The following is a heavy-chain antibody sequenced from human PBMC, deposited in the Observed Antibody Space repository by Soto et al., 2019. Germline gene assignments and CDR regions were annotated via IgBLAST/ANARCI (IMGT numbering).Heavy chain of an antibody. Sequence: SETLSLTCPVSGGSISSYYWSWIRQPPGKGLEWIGYTYYSGSTNYNPSLKSRVTISVDTSKNQFSLKLISVTAADTAVYSCARVASGRYYYGMDVWGQGTTVTVSS. CDR3: ARVASGRYYYGMDV. J-gene: IGHJ6*02. V-gene: IGHV4-59*08. D-gene: IGHD1-26*01. CDR2: TYYSGST. CDR1: GGSISSYY.